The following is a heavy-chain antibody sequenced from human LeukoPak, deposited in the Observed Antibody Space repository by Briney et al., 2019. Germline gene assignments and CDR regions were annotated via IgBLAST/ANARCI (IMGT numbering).Heavy chain of an antibody. CDR1: GYTFTSYG. Sequence: ASVKVSCKASGYTFTSYGISWVRQAPGQGLEWMGWISAYNGGTNYAQKFQGRVTMTRDTSISTAYMELSRLRSDDTAVYYCARDHDRGYCSGGSCYSFDYWGQGTLVTVSS. V-gene: IGHV1-18*01. CDR2: ISAYNGGT. D-gene: IGHD2-15*01. CDR3: ARDHDRGYCSGGSCYSFDY. J-gene: IGHJ4*02.